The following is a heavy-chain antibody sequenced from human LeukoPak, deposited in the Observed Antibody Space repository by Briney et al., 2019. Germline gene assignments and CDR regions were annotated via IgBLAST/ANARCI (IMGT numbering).Heavy chain of an antibody. CDR2: FLYSGTT. CDR3: ATLVYSGSRYHFDT. J-gene: IGHJ4*02. V-gene: IGHV4-59*02. D-gene: IGHD1-26*01. CDR1: NGAVKNYY. Sequence: SETLSLTCSVSNGAVKNYYWTWIRQPPGQGLEWIGNFLYSGTTTYRASLDSRLIISVDNSKNTVSLRLFSVTAADSAVYYCATLVYSGSRYHFDTWGQGTLVTVSS.